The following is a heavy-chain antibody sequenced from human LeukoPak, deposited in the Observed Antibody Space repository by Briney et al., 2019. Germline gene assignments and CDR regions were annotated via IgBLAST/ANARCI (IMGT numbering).Heavy chain of an antibody. V-gene: IGHV3-48*03. CDR3: ARDLGELSLGDIAY. J-gene: IGHJ4*02. CDR2: ISSSGSTI. CDR1: GFTFSSYE. Sequence: GSLRLSCAASGFTFSSYEMNWVRQAPGKGLEWVSCISSSGSTIYYTDSVKGRFTISRDNAKNSLYLQMNSLRAEDTAVYYCARDLGELSLGDIAYWGQGTLVTVSS. D-gene: IGHD3-16*02.